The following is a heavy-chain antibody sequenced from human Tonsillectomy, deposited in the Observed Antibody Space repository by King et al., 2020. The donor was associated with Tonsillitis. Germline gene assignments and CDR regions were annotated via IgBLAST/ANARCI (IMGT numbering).Heavy chain of an antibody. D-gene: IGHD3-22*01. CDR3: ARTPLQSYYNPGP. Sequence: DVQLVESGGGLVQPGGSLRLSCAASGFTFSDHSMDWVRQAPGKGLEWVGRSKNRASGHTTEYAASVKGRFTISRDEGKNSLYLQMNSLRIEDTAVYYCARTPLQSYYNPGPWGRGTQVTVSS. CDR1: GFTFSDHS. CDR2: SKNRASGHTT. J-gene: IGHJ1*01. V-gene: IGHV3-72*01.